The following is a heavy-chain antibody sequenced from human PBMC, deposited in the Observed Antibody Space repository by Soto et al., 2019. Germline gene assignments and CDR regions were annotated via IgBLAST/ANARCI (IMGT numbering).Heavy chain of an antibody. V-gene: IGHV3-30-3*01. CDR1: GFTFSSYA. Sequence: PGGSLRLSCAASGFTFSSYAMHWVRQAPGKGLEWVAVISYDGSNKYYADSVKGRFTISRDNSKNTLYLQMNSLRAEDTAVYYCERDPYYDSSGYYLDYSGQGPLVTVYS. CDR3: ERDPYYDSSGYYLDY. D-gene: IGHD3-22*01. J-gene: IGHJ4*02. CDR2: ISYDGSNK.